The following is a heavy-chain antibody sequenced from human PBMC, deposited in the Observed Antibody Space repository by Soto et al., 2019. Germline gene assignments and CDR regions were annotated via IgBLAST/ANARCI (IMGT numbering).Heavy chain of an antibody. J-gene: IGHJ5*02. CDR1: GASISGFY. D-gene: IGHD2-21*01. CDR2: IYATGTT. Sequence: PSETLSLTCTVSGASISGFYWSWIRKSAGKGLEWIGRIYATGTTDYNHSLKSRGMMSVDMCKKKFSLKLRSVTAADTAVYYCVTVDSWTLRHWFDPWGQGISVTVSS. V-gene: IGHV4-4*07. CDR3: VTVDSWTLRHWFDP.